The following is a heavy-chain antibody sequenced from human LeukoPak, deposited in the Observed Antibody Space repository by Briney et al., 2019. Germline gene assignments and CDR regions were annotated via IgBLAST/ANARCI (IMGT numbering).Heavy chain of an antibody. CDR3: AKEAPDSITVFGVVIIPDWGGGSFDY. CDR2: ISGSGGST. J-gene: IGHJ4*02. D-gene: IGHD3-3*01. V-gene: IGHV3-23*01. CDR1: GFTFSSYA. Sequence: PGGSLRLSCAASGFTFSSYATSWVRQAPGKGLEWVSAISGSGGSTYYADSVKGRFTISRDNSKNTLYLQMNSLRAEDAAVYYCAKEAPDSITVFGVVIIPDWGGGSFDYWGQGTLVTVSS.